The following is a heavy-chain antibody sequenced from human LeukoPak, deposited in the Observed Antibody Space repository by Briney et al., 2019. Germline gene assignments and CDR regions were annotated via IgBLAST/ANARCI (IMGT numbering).Heavy chain of an antibody. J-gene: IGHJ2*01. Sequence: ASVKVSCKASGYTFTSHGISWVRQAPGQGLEWMGWISAYSGNTNYARKLQGRVTMTTDTSTSTAYMELRSLRSDDTAVYYCARLNYYDSSGPWDFDLWGRGTLVTVSS. CDR1: GYTFTSHG. CDR3: ARLNYYDSSGPWDFDL. D-gene: IGHD3-22*01. V-gene: IGHV1-18*01. CDR2: ISAYSGNT.